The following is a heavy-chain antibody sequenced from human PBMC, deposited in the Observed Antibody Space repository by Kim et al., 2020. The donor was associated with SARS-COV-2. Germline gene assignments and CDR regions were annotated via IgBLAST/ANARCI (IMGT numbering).Heavy chain of an antibody. D-gene: IGHD3-10*01. Sequence: GGSLRFSCAVSGFTFSNYAMPWVRQAPGKGLEWVALISFDGSNTFYADSVKGRFTISRDNSKNTLFLQMNTLRDEDTAVYYCSKKGTSGGFPYYWGQGT. CDR3: SKKGTSGGFPYY. CDR1: GFTFSNYA. V-gene: IGHV3-30*18. CDR2: ISFDGSNT. J-gene: IGHJ1*01.